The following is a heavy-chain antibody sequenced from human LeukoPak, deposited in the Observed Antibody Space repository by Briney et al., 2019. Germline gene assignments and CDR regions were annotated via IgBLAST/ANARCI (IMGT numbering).Heavy chain of an antibody. Sequence: GGSLRLSRAASGFSFGSYAMSWVRQAPGKGLEWVSAISGRGGSTYYADSVKGRFTISRDNSKNTLYLQMNSLRAEDTAVYYCAKDRGSGWPQFDYWGQGTLVTVSS. D-gene: IGHD6-19*01. J-gene: IGHJ4*02. CDR3: AKDRGSGWPQFDY. CDR2: ISGRGGST. CDR1: GFSFGSYA. V-gene: IGHV3-23*01.